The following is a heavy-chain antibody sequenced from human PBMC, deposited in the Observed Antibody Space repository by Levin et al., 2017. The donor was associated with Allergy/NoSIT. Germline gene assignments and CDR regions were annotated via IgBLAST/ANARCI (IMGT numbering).Heavy chain of an antibody. D-gene: IGHD5-18*01. Sequence: GESLKISCKGSGYSFTSYWIGWVRQMPGKGLEWMGIIYPGDSDTRYSPSFQGQVTISADKSISTAYLQWSSLKASDTAMYYCARQTAMVGRGFDPWGQGTLVTVSS. CDR2: IYPGDSDT. J-gene: IGHJ5*02. CDR1: GYSFTSYW. V-gene: IGHV5-51*01. CDR3: ARQTAMVGRGFDP.